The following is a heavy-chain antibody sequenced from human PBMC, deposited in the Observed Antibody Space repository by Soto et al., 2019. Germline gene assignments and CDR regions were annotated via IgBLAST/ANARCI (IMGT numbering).Heavy chain of an antibody. CDR2: ISSSGTV. D-gene: IGHD1-7*01. CDR3: ARDRKLELPGNYYYYGMDV. CDR1: GGSIRDYF. V-gene: IGHV4-59*01. Sequence: SETLSLTCSVSGGSIRDYFWTWIRQSPGRGLEWIGYISSSGTVKYNSSLKSRVTISLDRSRNQFSLKLSSVSAADTAVYFCARDRKLELPGNYYYYGMDVWGQGATVTVSS. J-gene: IGHJ6*02.